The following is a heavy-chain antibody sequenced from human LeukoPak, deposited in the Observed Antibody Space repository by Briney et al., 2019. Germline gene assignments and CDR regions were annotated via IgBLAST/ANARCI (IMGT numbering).Heavy chain of an antibody. CDR1: GGSFSGYY. CDR2: INHSGST. D-gene: IGHD3-10*01. V-gene: IGHV4-34*01. CDR3: ARARSRVIVN. Sequence: SETLSLTCAVYGGSFSGYYWSWIRQPPGKGLEWIGEINHSGSTNYNPSLKSRVTISLDTSKNQFSLKLSSVTAADTAVYYCARARSRVIVNWGQGTLVTVSS. J-gene: IGHJ4*02.